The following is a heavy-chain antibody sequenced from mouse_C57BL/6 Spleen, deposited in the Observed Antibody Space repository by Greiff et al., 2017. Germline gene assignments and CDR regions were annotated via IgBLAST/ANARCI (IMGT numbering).Heavy chain of an antibody. CDR3: ARSRDYYGSSPRFAY. CDR2: IDPSDSYT. CDR1: GYTFTSYW. V-gene: IGHV1-59*01. Sequence: QVQLQQSGAELVRPGTSVKLSCKASGYTFTSYWMHWVKQRPGQGLEWIGVIDPSDSYTNYNQKFKGKATLTVDTSSSTAYMQLSSLTSEDSAVYYCARSRDYYGSSPRFAYWGQGTLVTVSA. J-gene: IGHJ3*01. D-gene: IGHD1-1*01.